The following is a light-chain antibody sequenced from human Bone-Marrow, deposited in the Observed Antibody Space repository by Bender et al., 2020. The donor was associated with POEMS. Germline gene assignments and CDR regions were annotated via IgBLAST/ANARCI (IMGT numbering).Light chain of an antibody. V-gene: IGLV3-21*03. CDR2: DEG. CDR3: QSYDNSLGGWV. Sequence: SYVLTQPPSLLVAPGKTARITCGGNNIESKNVHWYQQKPGQAPVLVVSDEGDRPLGIPERFSGSKSGTSASLAITGLQAEDEGDYYCQSYDNSLGGWVFGGGTKLTVL. CDR1: NIESKN. J-gene: IGLJ3*02.